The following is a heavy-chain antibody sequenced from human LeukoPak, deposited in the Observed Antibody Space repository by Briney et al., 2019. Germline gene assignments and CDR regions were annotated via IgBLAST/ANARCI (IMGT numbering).Heavy chain of an antibody. CDR2: IKHDGSET. Sequence: GGSLRLSCAGSGFTFSHHWMSWVRQAPGKGLEWVANIKHDGSETYYVDSVRGRFTVSRDNAKTSLYLQIDSLRAEDTAVYFCARDPPAPGGCFDPWGQGTPVTVSS. D-gene: IGHD4-23*01. V-gene: IGHV3-7*01. J-gene: IGHJ5*02. CDR3: ARDPPAPGGCFDP. CDR1: GFTFSHHW.